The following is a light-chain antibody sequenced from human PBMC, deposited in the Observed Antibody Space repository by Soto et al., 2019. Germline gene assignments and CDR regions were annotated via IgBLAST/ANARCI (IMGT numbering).Light chain of an antibody. V-gene: IGKV3D-15*01. CDR1: QSVSNN. CDR3: QQYNNWPAIT. CDR2: GVS. Sequence: EIVLTQSPATLSLSPGERATLSCRAGQSVSNNLAWYQQKPGQAPRLLIYGVSTRATGIPARFSGSGSGTEFTLTISSLQSEDFAVYYCQQYNNWPAITFGQGTRLEIK. J-gene: IGKJ5*01.